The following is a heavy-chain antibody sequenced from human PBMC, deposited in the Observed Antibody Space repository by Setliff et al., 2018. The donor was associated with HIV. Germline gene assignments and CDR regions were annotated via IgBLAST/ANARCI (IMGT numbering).Heavy chain of an antibody. D-gene: IGHD3-10*01. Sequence: SETLSLTCAVYGGSFSGFYCIFIRQSPGKGLEWIGEVTHSGSTTYDPSLKGRITISVDTSKIHFSLKLSSVTAADAAVDYCERELLRSWDGSENSSKPYYFDYWGQGTLVTVSS. CDR3: ERELLRSWDGSENSSKPYYFDY. V-gene: IGHV4-34*01. CDR1: GGSFSGFY. CDR2: VTHSGST. J-gene: IGHJ4*02.